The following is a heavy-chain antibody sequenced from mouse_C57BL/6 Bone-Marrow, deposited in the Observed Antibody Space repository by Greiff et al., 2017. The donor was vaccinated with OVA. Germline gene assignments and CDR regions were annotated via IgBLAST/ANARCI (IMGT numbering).Heavy chain of an antibody. J-gene: IGHJ4*01. V-gene: IGHV1-15*01. CDR2: IDPETGGT. CDR3: TICYSNYYAMDY. D-gene: IGHD2-5*01. CDR1: GYTFTDYE. Sequence: VQLQQSGAELVRPGASVTLSCKASGYTFTDYEMHWVKQTPVHGLEWIGAIDPETGGTAYNQKFKGKAILTADKSSSTAYMELRSLTSEDSAVYYCTICYSNYYAMDYWGQGTSVTVSS.